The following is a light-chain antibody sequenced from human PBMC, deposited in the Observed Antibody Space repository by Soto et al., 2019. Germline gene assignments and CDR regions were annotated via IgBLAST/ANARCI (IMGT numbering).Light chain of an antibody. CDR3: QQANSFPFT. CDR2: AAS. CDR1: QAVSSW. J-gene: IGKJ3*01. V-gene: IGKV1-12*01. Sequence: DVHMTQSPSSVSASVGDRVTITCRTSQAVSSWLAWYQQKPGKAPKLLIFAASSVQSGVPSRFSGSGSGTDFTLTISSLQPEDFATYYCQQANSFPFTFGPGTKVDIK.